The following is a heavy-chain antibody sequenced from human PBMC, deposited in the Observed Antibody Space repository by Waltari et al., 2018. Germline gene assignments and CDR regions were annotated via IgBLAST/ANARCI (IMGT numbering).Heavy chain of an antibody. J-gene: IGHJ1*01. D-gene: IGHD6-13*01. CDR1: GGSFSSGSYY. V-gene: IGHV4-61*02. Sequence: QVQLQESGPGLVKPSQTLSLTCTVSGGSFSSGSYYWSWIRQPAGKGLEWIGRIYSSGSTNYNPSLKSRVTISVDTSKNQFSLKLSSVTAADTAVYYCARAYSSTEYFQHWGQGTLVTVSS. CDR2: IYSSGST. CDR3: ARAYSSTEYFQH.